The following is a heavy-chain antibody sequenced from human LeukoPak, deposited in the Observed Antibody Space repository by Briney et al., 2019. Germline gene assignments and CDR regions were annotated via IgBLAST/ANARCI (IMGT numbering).Heavy chain of an antibody. CDR1: GYTFTSYG. CDR3: ARDTPMVPFDY. D-gene: IGHD5-18*01. Sequence: ASVKVSCKASGYTFTSYGISWVRQAPGQGLEWMGWISAYNGHTNYAQKLQGRVTMTTDTSTSTAYMELRSLRSDDTALYYYARDTPMVPFDYSGQGTLVTVSS. CDR2: ISAYNGHT. J-gene: IGHJ4*02. V-gene: IGHV1-18*01.